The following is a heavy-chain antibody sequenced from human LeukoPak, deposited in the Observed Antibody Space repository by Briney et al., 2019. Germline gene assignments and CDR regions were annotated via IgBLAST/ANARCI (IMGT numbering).Heavy chain of an antibody. J-gene: IGHJ6*02. CDR2: INPNSGGT. V-gene: IGHV1-2*04. CDR3: AVRTNIAVAGTYYYYYGMDV. Sequence: ASVKVSCKASGYTFTGYYMHWVRQAPGQGLEWMGWINPNSGGTNYAQKFQGWVTMTRDTSISTAYMELSRLRSDDTAVYYCAVRTNIAVAGTYYYYYGMDVWGQGTTVTVSS. CDR1: GYTFTGYY. D-gene: IGHD6-19*01.